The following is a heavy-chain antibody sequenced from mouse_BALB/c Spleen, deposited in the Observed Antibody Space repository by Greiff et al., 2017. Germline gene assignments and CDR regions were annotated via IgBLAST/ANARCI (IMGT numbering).Heavy chain of an antibody. V-gene: IGHV1-69*02. J-gene: IGHJ2*01. Sequence: LVESGPELVKPGASVKMSCKASGYTFTSYVMHWVKQKPGHGLEWIGEIDPSDSYTNYNQKFKGKATLTVDKSSSTAYMQLSSLTSEDSAVYYCAKIGSSYSFDYWGQGTTLTVSS. D-gene: IGHD1-1*01. CDR2: IDPSDSYT. CDR3: AKIGSSYSFDY. CDR1: GYTFTSYV.